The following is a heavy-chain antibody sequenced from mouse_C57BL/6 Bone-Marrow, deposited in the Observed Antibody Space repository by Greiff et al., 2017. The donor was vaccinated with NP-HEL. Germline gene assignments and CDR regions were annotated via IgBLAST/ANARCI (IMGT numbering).Heavy chain of an antibody. CDR3: ARGGLWGFDY. V-gene: IGHV1-31*01. Sequence: EVQLQQSGPELVKPGASVKISCKASGYSFTGSYMPWLKQRHGNFLVFLCYFSPSLVFSTYNQKFKGKATLTVDKSSSTAYMELRSLTSEDSAVYYCARGGLWGFDYWGQGTTLTVSS. CDR1: GYSFTGSY. CDR2: FSPSLVFS. J-gene: IGHJ2*01. D-gene: IGHD1-1*02.